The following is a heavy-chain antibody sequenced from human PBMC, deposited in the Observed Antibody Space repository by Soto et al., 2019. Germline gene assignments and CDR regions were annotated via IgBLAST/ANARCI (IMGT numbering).Heavy chain of an antibody. D-gene: IGHD1-26*01. CDR1: GYTFTGYY. J-gene: IGHJ6*02. V-gene: IGHV1-2*02. CDR3: ARDPRWELPGGAYYYYAMDV. CDR2: INPNSGGT. Sequence: ASVKASCKASGYTFTGYYMHWVRQAPGQGLEWMGWINPNSGGTNYAQKFQGRVTMTRDTSISTAYMELSRLRSDDTAVYYCARDPRWELPGGAYYYYAMDVWGRGTTVTASS.